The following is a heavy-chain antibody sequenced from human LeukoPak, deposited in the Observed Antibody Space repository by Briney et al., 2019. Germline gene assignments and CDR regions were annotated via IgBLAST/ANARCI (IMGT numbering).Heavy chain of an antibody. CDR3: AKDQRFGDLDDY. J-gene: IGHJ4*02. D-gene: IGHD3-10*01. V-gene: IGHV3-23*01. CDR1: GFIFNNYA. CDR2: ISGTGATT. Sequence: GGSLRLSCAPSGFIFNNYAMGWVPQAPGKGLEWVSSISGTGATTYYADSVKGRFAISRDNSKTTLYLQMSSLRAEDTAVYYCAKDQRFGDLDDYRGQGTLVTVSS.